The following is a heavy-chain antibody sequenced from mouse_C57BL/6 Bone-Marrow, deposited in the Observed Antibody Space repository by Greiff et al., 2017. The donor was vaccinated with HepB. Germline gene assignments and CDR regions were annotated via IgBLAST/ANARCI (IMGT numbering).Heavy chain of an antibody. Sequence: EVKLVESGGGLVQPGESLKLSCESNEYEFPSHDMSWVRKTPEKRLELVAAINSDGGSTYYPDTMERRFIISRDNTKKTLYLQMSSLRSEDTALYYCARRGGNYVIYAMDYWGQGTSVTVSS. V-gene: IGHV5-2*01. D-gene: IGHD2-1*01. CDR3: ARRGGNYVIYAMDY. J-gene: IGHJ4*01. CDR2: INSDGGST. CDR1: EYEFPSHD.